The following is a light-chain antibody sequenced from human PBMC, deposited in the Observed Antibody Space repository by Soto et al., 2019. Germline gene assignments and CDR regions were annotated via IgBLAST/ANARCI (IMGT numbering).Light chain of an antibody. J-gene: IGKJ2*01. Sequence: VLTQSPGTLSLSPGERATLYCMASQSVSRNFLAWYQQKPGKAPSLLIYHASDRATGIPYRFSGRGSGTDFTLTMSRLEPEEVAMYYLQQYDSARRTVGQGTNLEIK. CDR2: HAS. V-gene: IGKV3-20*01. CDR3: QQYDSARRT. CDR1: QSVSRNF.